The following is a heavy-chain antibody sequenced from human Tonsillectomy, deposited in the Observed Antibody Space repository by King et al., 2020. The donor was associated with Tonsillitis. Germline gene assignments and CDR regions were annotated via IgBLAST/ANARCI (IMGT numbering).Heavy chain of an antibody. CDR3: AILGYGDYYYYMDV. D-gene: IGHD4-17*01. CDR2: ISSSSSTI. J-gene: IGHJ6*03. V-gene: IGHV3-48*01. Sequence: VQLVESGGGLVQPGGSLRLSCAASGFTFSSYSMNWVRQAPGKGLEWVSYISSSSSTIYYADPVKGRFTISRDNAKNSLYLQMNSLRAEDTAVYYCAILGYGDYYYYMDVWGKGTTVTVSS. CDR1: GFTFSSYS.